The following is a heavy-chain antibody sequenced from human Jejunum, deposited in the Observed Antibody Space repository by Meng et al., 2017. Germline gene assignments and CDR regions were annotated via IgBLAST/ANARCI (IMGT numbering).Heavy chain of an antibody. Sequence: GGSLRLSCAASGFRFHDYAMHWVRQVPGKGLEWVAGICTNSGCSGYADSVKGRFTISRDNAKNSLYLQMDSLRAEDTAFYYCAKELSVAGMSPLDYWGHGTRVTVSS. D-gene: IGHD6-19*01. CDR3: AKELSVAGMSPLDY. CDR1: GFRFHDYA. CDR2: ICTNSGCS. J-gene: IGHJ4*01. V-gene: IGHV3-9*01.